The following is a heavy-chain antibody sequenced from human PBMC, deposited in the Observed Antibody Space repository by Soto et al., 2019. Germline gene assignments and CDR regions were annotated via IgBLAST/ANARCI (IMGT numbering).Heavy chain of an antibody. Sequence: QVRLVESGGGVVQPGRSLRLSCAASEFTFSRHGMHWVRQAPGKGLQWVGVIWSDGSNEVYADSVKGRFIISRDNSKNILYLQMNSQRAEDTAVYYCARERTFGDNKHNYMDVWGTGITVTVSS. V-gene: IGHV3-33*01. CDR2: IWSDGSNE. D-gene: IGHD3-10*01. CDR1: EFTFSRHG. CDR3: ARERTFGDNKHNYMDV. J-gene: IGHJ6*03.